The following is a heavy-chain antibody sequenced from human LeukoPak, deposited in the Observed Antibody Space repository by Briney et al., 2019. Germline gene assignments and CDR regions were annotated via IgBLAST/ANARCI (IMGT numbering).Heavy chain of an antibody. D-gene: IGHD1-26*01. J-gene: IGHJ4*02. CDR3: AGGSVVGATTGGYYFDY. CDR2: IYHRGST. V-gene: IGHV4-4*02. Sequence: PSGTLSLTCAVSGGSISSSNWWSWVRQPPGKGLEWIGEIYHRGSTNYNPSLKSRVTISVDKSKNQFSLKLSSVTAADTAVYYCAGGSVVGATTGGYYFDYWGQGTLVTVSS. CDR1: GGSISSSNW.